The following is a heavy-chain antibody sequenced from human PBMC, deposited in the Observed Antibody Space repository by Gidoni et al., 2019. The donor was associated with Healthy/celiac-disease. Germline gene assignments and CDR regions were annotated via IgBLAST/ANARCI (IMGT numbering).Heavy chain of an antibody. CDR1: GFTFSSSW. V-gene: IGHV3-7*01. CDR2: IKQDGSEK. CDR3: ARVRENMDV. J-gene: IGHJ6*03. Sequence: EVQLVESGGGLVQPGGSLRLSCAASGFTFSSSWMSWVRQAPGKGLEWVANIKQDGSEKYYVDSVKGRFTISRDNAKNSLYLQMNSLRAEDTAVYYCARVRENMDVWGKGTTVTVSS.